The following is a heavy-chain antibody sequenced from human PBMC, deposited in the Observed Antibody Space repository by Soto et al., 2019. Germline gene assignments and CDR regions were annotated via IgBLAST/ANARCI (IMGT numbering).Heavy chain of an antibody. CDR1: GLTVRGKKY. J-gene: IGHJ3*02. D-gene: IGHD6-19*01. CDR2: LYDVDGT. CDR3: ASWLDREHAYDI. Sequence: GGSVRLSCAALGLTVRGKKYITWVRQAPGKGLEWVSALYDVDGTYYADSAKGRFTISRDNSNNIIYLQMNSLGPDDTAVYYCASWLDREHAYDIWGLGTMVTV. V-gene: IGHV3-53*01.